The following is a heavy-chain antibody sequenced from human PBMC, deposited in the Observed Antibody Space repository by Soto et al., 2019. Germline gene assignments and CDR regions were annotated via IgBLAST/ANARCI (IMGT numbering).Heavy chain of an antibody. CDR1: GGSIGNSY. CDR3: ARHNSSWPIFED. Sequence: PSETLSLTCTVSGGSIGNSYWSWIRQSPGKGLEWIGYIYYSGSSNYNPSLKSRVSISVDTSKNQFPLKLSSVTAADTAVYYCARHNSSWPIFEDWGQGTLVSVTS. J-gene: IGHJ4*02. D-gene: IGHD6-13*01. CDR2: IYYSGSS. V-gene: IGHV4-59*08.